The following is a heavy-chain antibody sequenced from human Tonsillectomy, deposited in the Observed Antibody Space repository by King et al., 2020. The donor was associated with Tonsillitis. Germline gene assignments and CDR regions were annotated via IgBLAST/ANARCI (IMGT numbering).Heavy chain of an antibody. J-gene: IGHJ4*02. D-gene: IGHD5-18*01. V-gene: IGHV3-11*06. CDR2: ISSSSSYT. CDR3: ARASAGMVAFDY. Sequence: VQLVESGGGLVKPGGSLRLSCAASGFTFSDYFMSWIRQAPGKGLEWVSYISSSSSYTNYADSVKGRFTISRDNAKNSLFLQINSLRAEDTAVFYCARASAGMVAFDYWGQGTLVTVSS. CDR1: GFTFSDYF.